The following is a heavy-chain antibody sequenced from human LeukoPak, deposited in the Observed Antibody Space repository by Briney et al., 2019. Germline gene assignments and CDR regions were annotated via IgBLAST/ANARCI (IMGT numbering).Heavy chain of an antibody. CDR2: ISYDGSNK. Sequence: ALRLSCAASGFTFSSYAMHWVRQAPGKGLEWVAVISYDGSNKYYADSVKGRFTISRDNSKNTLYLQMNSLRAEDTAVYYCARDLTPTYYDHVWGSESMDVWGQGTTVTVSS. CDR1: GFTFSSYA. D-gene: IGHD3-16*01. J-gene: IGHJ6*02. V-gene: IGHV3-30-3*01. CDR3: ARDLTPTYYDHVWGSESMDV.